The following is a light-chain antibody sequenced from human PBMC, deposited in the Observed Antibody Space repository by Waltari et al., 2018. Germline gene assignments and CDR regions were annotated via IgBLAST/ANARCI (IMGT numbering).Light chain of an antibody. V-gene: IGLV1-47*01. CDR3: AAWDDSLSGQVL. CDR1: NSHIGKNF. J-gene: IGLJ3*02. Sequence: QSVLTQPPSASGTPGQRVTISCSGRNSHIGKNFLYLYNPLAGTAPKLLIYRDDHRPPGVPDLFSGSKSGTSASLAVSGLRSEDEADYYCAAWDDSLSGQVLFGGGTKLTVL. CDR2: RDD.